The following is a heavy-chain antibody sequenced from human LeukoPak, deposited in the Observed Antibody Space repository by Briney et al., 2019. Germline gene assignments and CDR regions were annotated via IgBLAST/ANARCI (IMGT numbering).Heavy chain of an antibody. CDR3: ARSGYYYGSGSKFDY. CDR2: IYYSGST. CDR1: GGSISSSSYY. D-gene: IGHD3-10*01. V-gene: IGHV4-39*01. J-gene: IGHJ4*02. Sequence: PSETLSLTCTVSGGSISSSSYYWGWIRQPPGKGLEWIGSIYYSGSTYYNPPLKSRVTISVDTSKNQFSLKLSSVTAADTAVYYCARSGYYYGSGSKFDYWGQGTLVTVSS.